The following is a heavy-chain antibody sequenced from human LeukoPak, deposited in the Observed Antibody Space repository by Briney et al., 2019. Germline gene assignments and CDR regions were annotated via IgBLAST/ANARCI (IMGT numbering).Heavy chain of an antibody. Sequence: AGGTLRLSCAASGFTFSSYWRHWLRQAPGKGLVWVSRLKSDGSSTIYADSVKGRFTISRDNAKNSLYLQMNSLRAEDTAVYYCPRGYSSSRYNWFDPWGQGTVVSVSS. CDR1: GFTFSSYW. CDR2: LKSDGSST. J-gene: IGHJ5*02. D-gene: IGHD6-13*01. V-gene: IGHV3-74*01. CDR3: PRGYSSSRYNWFDP.